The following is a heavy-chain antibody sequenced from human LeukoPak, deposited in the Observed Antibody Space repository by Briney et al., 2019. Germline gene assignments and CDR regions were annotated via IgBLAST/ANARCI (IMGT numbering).Heavy chain of an antibody. V-gene: IGHV1-69*10. J-gene: IGHJ4*02. CDR3: ARAGYSGYESDY. CDR1: GGTFSSYA. CDR2: IIPILGIA. Sequence: SVKVSCKASGGTFSSYAISWVRQAPGQGLEWMGGIIPILGIANYAQKFQGRVTITADKSTSTAYMELSSLRSEDTAVYYCARAGYSGYESDYWGQGTLVTVSS. D-gene: IGHD5-12*01.